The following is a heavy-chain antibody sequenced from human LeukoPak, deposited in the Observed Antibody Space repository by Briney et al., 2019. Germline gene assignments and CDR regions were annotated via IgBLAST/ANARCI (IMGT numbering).Heavy chain of an antibody. D-gene: IGHD3-22*01. V-gene: IGHV4-4*07. CDR2: IYTSGST. Sequence: SETLSLACTVSGGSISSYYWSWLRQPAGKGLEWIGRIYTSGSTNYNPSLKSRVTMSVDTSKNQFSLKLSSVTAADTAVYYCARDWDSSGYYDYWGQGTLVTVSS. CDR3: ARDWDSSGYYDY. CDR1: GGSISSYY. J-gene: IGHJ4*02.